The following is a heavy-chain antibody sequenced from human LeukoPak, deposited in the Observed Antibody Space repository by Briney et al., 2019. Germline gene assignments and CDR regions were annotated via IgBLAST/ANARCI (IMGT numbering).Heavy chain of an antibody. CDR1: GFTFSSYA. CDR3: ASFYYDSTSNWFDP. CDR2: ISYDGSNK. J-gene: IGHJ5*02. V-gene: IGHV3-30-3*01. Sequence: GGSLRLSCAASGFTFSSYAMSWVRQAPGKGLEWVAVISYDGSNKYYADSVKGRFTISRDNSKNTLYLQMNSLRAEDTAVYYCASFYYDSTSNWFDPWGQGTLVTVSS. D-gene: IGHD3-22*01.